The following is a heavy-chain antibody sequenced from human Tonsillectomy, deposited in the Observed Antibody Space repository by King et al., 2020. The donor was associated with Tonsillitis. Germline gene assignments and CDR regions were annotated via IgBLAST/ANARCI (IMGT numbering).Heavy chain of an antibody. D-gene: IGHD2-2*01. J-gene: IGHJ5*02. Sequence: VQLVESGAQVRKPGSSVKVSCRASGGSFSSHAISWVRQAPGQGLEWMGGIIPTSNTRKYTDKFRARVTVTADESTNTVNMELTSLTFEDTAVYYCARGAMSRNWFDPWGQGTLVTVSS. CDR2: IIPTSNTR. V-gene: IGHV1-69*01. CDR1: GGSFSSHA. CDR3: ARGAMSRNWFDP.